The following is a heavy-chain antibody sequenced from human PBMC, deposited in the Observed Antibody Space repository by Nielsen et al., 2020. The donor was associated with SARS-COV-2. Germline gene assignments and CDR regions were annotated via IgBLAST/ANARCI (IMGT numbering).Heavy chain of an antibody. CDR2: ISSSSSYI. Sequence: EGSLRLSCAASGFTFSSYSMNWVRQAPGKGLEWVSSISSSSSYIYYADSVKGRFTISRDNAKNSLYLQMNSLRAEDTAVYYCAREFDCSSTSCYVYYYYYYMDVWGKGTTVTVSS. CDR1: GFTFSSYS. J-gene: IGHJ6*03. D-gene: IGHD2-2*01. V-gene: IGHV3-21*01. CDR3: AREFDCSSTSCYVYYYYYYMDV.